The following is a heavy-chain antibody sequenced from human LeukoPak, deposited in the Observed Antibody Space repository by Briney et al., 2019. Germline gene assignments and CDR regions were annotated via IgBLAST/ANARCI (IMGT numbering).Heavy chain of an antibody. Sequence: ASVKVSCKASGYTLTELSMHWVRQAPGKGLEWMGGFDPEDGETIYAQKFTRRVTMTENTSTDTAYMELSSLRSEDTAVYYCATVDILTGYATHDCWGQGTLVTVSS. CDR3: ATVDILTGYATHDC. J-gene: IGHJ4*02. V-gene: IGHV1-24*01. CDR2: FDPEDGET. D-gene: IGHD3-9*01. CDR1: GYTLTELS.